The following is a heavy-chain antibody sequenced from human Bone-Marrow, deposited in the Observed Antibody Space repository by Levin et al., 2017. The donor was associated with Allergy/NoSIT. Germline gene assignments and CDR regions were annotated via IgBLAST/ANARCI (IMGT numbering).Heavy chain of an antibody. D-gene: IGHD6-19*01. CDR1: GASGGIYY. CDR2: IYSSGSA. Sequence: SSETLSLTCSVSGASGGIYYLSWLRQPPGKELEWLGYIYSSGSATYNPSFSGRVSISADMSRSLFSLKLISVTAADTAVYYCARGPEGWLIPGWFDPWGQGILVTVSS. J-gene: IGHJ5*02. V-gene: IGHV4-59*02. CDR3: ARGPEGWLIPGWFDP.